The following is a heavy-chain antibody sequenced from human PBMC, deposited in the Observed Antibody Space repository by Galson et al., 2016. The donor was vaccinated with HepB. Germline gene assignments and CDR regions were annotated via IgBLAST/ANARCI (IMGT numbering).Heavy chain of an antibody. V-gene: IGHV3-23*01. Sequence: SLRLSCAASGFSVSSNFVSWVRQSPGKGLEWVSAINGTGTITKYADSVKGRFTISRDNSKNTMYLQVNSLRAEDTAVYYCARGQRLWFGESGYYFDAWGQGTPVTVSS. CDR2: INGTGTIT. D-gene: IGHD3-10*01. J-gene: IGHJ4*02. CDR1: GFSVSSNF. CDR3: ARGQRLWFGESGYYFDA.